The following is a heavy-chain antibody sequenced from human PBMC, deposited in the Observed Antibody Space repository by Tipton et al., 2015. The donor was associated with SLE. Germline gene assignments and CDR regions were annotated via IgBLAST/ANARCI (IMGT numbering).Heavy chain of an antibody. D-gene: IGHD2-15*01. Sequence: TLSLTCAVSGGSSSSSNWWTWVRQPPGKGLEWIGEIYHGGITNYNPSLKGRVTISVDKSKNQFSLSLSSVTAADTAVYYCARVPGDCGAGRCYHWFDPWGQGTLVTVSS. CDR2: IYHGGIT. V-gene: IGHV4-4*02. CDR3: ARVPGDCGAGRCYHWFDP. J-gene: IGHJ5*02. CDR1: GGSSSSSNW.